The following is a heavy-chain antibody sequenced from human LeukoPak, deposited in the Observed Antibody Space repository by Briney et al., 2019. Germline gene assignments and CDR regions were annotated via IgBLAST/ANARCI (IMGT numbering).Heavy chain of an antibody. CDR3: ARTPAYCGGDCYRAHDAFDI. CDR2: INPSGGGT. V-gene: IGHV1-46*01. Sequence: ASVKVSCKASGYTFTSYYMHWVRQAPGQGLEWMGIINPSGGGTSYAQKFQGRVTMTRDTSTSTVYMELSSLRSEDTAVYYCARTPAYCGGDCYRAHDAFDIWGQGTMVTVSS. J-gene: IGHJ3*02. CDR1: GYTFTSYY. D-gene: IGHD2-21*02.